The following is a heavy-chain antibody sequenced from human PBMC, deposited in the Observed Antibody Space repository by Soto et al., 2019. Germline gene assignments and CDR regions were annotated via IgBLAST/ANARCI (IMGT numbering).Heavy chain of an antibody. CDR3: ARHFAGSSYGTSYYDFGMDV. D-gene: IGHD5-18*01. V-gene: IGHV1-8*01. J-gene: IGHJ6*02. Sequence: GASVKVSCKASGYTFTSYDINWVRQATGQGLEWMGWMNPNSGNTGYAQKFQGRVTMTRNTSISTAYMELSSLRSEDTAVDYCARHFAGSSYGTSYYDFGMDVWCQGTTVTVS. CDR1: GYTFTSYD. CDR2: MNPNSGNT.